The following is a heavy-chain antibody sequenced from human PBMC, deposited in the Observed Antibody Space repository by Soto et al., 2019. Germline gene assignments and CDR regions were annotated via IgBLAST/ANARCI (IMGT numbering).Heavy chain of an antibody. CDR2: IWYDGSNK. D-gene: IGHD6-6*01. CDR1: GFTFSSYG. V-gene: IGHV3-33*01. J-gene: IGHJ6*02. Sequence: VGSLRLSCAASGFTFSSYGTHWVRQAPGKGLEWVAVIWYDGSNKYYADSVKGRFTISRDNSKHTLYLQMNSLRDEDTAVYYCARDGTIGSSPVFPPLNYGMDVWGQGTTVTVSS. CDR3: ARDGTIGSSPVFPPLNYGMDV.